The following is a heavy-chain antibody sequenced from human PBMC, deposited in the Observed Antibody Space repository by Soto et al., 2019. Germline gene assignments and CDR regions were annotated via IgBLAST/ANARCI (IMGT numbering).Heavy chain of an antibody. D-gene: IGHD3-10*01. V-gene: IGHV3-48*01. CDR2: ISSSSSTI. Sequence: QLGGSLRLSCAASGFTFSTYSMNWVRQAPGKGLEWVSYISSSSSTIFYTDSVKGRFTVSRDNAKNSLYLQMNSLRAEDTAVYFCARDFGSDATGYYGMDVWGQGTTVTVSS. CDR1: GFTFSTYS. CDR3: ARDFGSDATGYYGMDV. J-gene: IGHJ6*02.